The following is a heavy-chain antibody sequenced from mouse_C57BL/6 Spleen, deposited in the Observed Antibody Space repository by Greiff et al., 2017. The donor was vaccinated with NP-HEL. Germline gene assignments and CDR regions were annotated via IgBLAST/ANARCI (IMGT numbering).Heavy chain of an antibody. Sequence: EVKLQESGAELVRPGASVKLSCTASGFNIKDYYMHWVKQRPEQGLEWIGRIDPEDGDTEYAPKFQGKATMTADTSSNTAYLQLSSLTSEDTAVYYCTTDDYDERTFAYWGQGTLVTVSA. V-gene: IGHV14-1*01. J-gene: IGHJ3*01. CDR3: TTDDYDERTFAY. CDR1: GFNIKDYY. CDR2: IDPEDGDT. D-gene: IGHD2-4*01.